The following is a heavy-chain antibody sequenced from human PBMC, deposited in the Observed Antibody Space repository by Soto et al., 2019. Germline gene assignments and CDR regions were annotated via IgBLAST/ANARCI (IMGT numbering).Heavy chain of an antibody. V-gene: IGHV3-30*18. Sequence: SGGSLRLSCAASGFIFTNYGMHWVRQAPGKGLEWVAVTSDDGSNKHYADSVKGRFTISRDNSKKTLYLQMNSLRAEDTAVYSCAKDRGRGYSYALDSWGQGTLVTVSS. CDR1: GFIFTNYG. CDR2: TSDDGSNK. J-gene: IGHJ4*02. D-gene: IGHD5-18*01. CDR3: AKDRGRGYSYALDS.